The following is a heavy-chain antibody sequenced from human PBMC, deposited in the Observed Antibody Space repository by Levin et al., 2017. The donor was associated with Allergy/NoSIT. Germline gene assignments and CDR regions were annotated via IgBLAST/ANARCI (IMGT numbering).Heavy chain of an antibody. V-gene: IGHV4-31*03. D-gene: IGHD4-23*01. J-gene: IGHJ4*02. CDR2: ISNSGYT. CDR1: GGSINSATYY. Sequence: SETLSLTCTVSGGSINSATYYWSWIRQHPGKGLEWLGYISNSGYTYYNPSLESRVTISVDTSQNQFSLKLSSVTAADTAVYYCARSLPHTVGTKKGFDYWGQGTLVTVSS. CDR3: ARSLPHTVGTKKGFDY.